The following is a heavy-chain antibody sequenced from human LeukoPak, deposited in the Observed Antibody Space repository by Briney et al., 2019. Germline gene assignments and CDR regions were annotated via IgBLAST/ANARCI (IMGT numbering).Heavy chain of an antibody. CDR2: IFTDGTTT. V-gene: IGHV3-74*01. Sequence: GGSLRLSCVASEFNFFSYGMQWVRQAPGKGLVWVSRIFTDGTTTSYADSVEGRFTISRDNAKNTLYLQMNSLRAEDTAVYYCARELPREVTLDYWGQGTLVTVSP. CDR3: ARELPREVTLDY. CDR1: EFNFFSYG. D-gene: IGHD2-21*02. J-gene: IGHJ4*01.